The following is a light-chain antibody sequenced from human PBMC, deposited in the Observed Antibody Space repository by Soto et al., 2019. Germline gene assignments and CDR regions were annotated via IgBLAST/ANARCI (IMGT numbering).Light chain of an antibody. CDR3: SSCTSSNTVV. J-gene: IGLJ2*01. CDR2: DVS. CDR1: SSDVGGYNY. V-gene: IGLV2-14*03. Sequence: QSVLTQPASVSGSPGQSITISYTGTSSDVGGYNYVSWYQQYPGKAPKLMIYDVSNRPSGVSNRFSGSKSGNTASLTISGLQAEDEADYYCSSCTSSNTVVFGGGTKLTVL.